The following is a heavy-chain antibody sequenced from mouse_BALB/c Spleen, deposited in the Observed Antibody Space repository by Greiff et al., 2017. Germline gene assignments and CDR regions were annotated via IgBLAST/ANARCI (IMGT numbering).Heavy chain of an antibody. CDR3: ARQEGYGSSFYYFDY. Sequence: EVQVVESGGGLVKPGGSLKLSCAASGFTFSSYAMSWVRQIPEKRLEWVATISSGGSYTYYPDSVKGRFTISRDNAKNTLYLQMSSLRSEDTAMYYCARQEGYGSSFYYFDYWGQGTTLTVSS. CDR1: GFTFSSYA. CDR2: ISSGGSYT. V-gene: IGHV5-9-3*01. J-gene: IGHJ2*01. D-gene: IGHD1-1*01.